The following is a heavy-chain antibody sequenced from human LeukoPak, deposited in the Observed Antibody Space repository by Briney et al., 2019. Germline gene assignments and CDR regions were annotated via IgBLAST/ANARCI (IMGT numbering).Heavy chain of an antibody. CDR3: ARDRYGGTYAFDI. CDR1: GFTFSSYW. J-gene: IGHJ3*02. Sequence: GGSLRLSCAASGFTFSSYWMSWVRQAPGKGLEWVSGINWNGGSTGYADSVKGRFTISRDNAKNSLYLQMNSLRAEDTALYYCARDRYGGTYAFDIWGQGTMVTVSS. V-gene: IGHV3-20*04. CDR2: INWNGGST. D-gene: IGHD4-23*01.